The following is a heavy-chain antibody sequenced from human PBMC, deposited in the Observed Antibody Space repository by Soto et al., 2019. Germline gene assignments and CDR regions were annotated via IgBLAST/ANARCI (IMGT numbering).Heavy chain of an antibody. CDR3: ARSVRYSSFIYGDRDY. Sequence: QVQLVESGGGVVQPGRSLRLSCAASGFNFSSNAMHWARQAPGKGLEWVAVISYDGSNKYYADSVKGRFTISRDNSKNTLYLQMNSLRAEDTAVYYCARSVRYSSFIYGDRDYWGQGTLVTVSS. D-gene: IGHD6-13*01. CDR1: GFNFSSNA. CDR2: ISYDGSNK. V-gene: IGHV3-30-3*01. J-gene: IGHJ4*02.